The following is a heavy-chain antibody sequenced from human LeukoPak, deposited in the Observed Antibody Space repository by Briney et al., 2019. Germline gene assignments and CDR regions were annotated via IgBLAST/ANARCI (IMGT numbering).Heavy chain of an antibody. Sequence: GRSLRLSCAASGFTLSSFAMTWVRQAPGKGLEWVSVISGSGGSTYYADSVKGRFTISRDNSKNTLYLQMNSLRAEDTAVYYCAKEGVATVTPADYWGQGTLVTVSS. CDR2: ISGSGGST. CDR1: GFTLSSFA. D-gene: IGHD4-17*01. CDR3: AKEGVATVTPADY. J-gene: IGHJ4*02. V-gene: IGHV3-23*01.